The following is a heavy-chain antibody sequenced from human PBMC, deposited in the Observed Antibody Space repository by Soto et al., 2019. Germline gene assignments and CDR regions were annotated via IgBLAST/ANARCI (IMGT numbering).Heavy chain of an antibody. CDR3: VRGPGTTGTWRVYMDV. J-gene: IGHJ6*03. D-gene: IGHD1-1*01. CDR2: IIPILGIA. CDR1: GGTFSSYT. V-gene: IGHV1-69*02. Sequence: SVKVSCKASGGTFSSYTISWVRQAPGQGLEWMGRIIPILGIANYAQKFQGRVTITADKSTSTAYMELSSLRSEDTAVYYCVRGPGTTGTWRVYMDVWGKGTTVTVSS.